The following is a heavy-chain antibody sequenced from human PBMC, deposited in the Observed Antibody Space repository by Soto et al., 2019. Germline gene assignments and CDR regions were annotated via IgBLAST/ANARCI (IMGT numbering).Heavy chain of an antibody. CDR3: VRGGGGGLLDP. D-gene: IGHD2-15*01. CDR1: GFTFGASY. Sequence: GSLRLSCAGSGFTFGASYMSWIRQAPGKGLDWLTSSSPGGRYPAYAASMKDRFTISRDNAKSSLNLQMMSRTAEDSAIYYSVRGGGGGLLDPWGEGTMVTVPS. CDR2: SSPGGRYP. J-gene: IGHJ5*02. V-gene: IGHV3-11*06.